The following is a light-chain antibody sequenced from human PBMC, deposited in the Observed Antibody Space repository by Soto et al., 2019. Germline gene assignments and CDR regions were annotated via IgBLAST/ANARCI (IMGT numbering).Light chain of an antibody. Sequence: AIQMTQSPSSLSASVGDRVTITCRASQGIRSDLAWYQKKSGKAPKLLIYAASSLQSGVPSRFSGSGFGSDFNLTISSLQPEDFATYYCLQDYGYPRTFGQGTSVEI. CDR3: LQDYGYPRT. CDR2: AAS. V-gene: IGKV1-6*01. J-gene: IGKJ1*01. CDR1: QGIRSD.